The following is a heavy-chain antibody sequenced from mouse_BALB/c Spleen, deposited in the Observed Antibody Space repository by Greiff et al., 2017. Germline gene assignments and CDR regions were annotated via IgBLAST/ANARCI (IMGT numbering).Heavy chain of an antibody. Sequence: EVQLQQSGTVLARPGASVKMSCKASGYTFTSYWMHWVKQRPGQGLEWIGAIYPGNSDTSYNQKFKGKAKLTAVTSTSTPYMELSSLTNEDSAVYYCTREVRRYYAMDYWGQGTSVTVSS. CDR3: TREVRRYYAMDY. CDR1: GYTFTSYW. CDR2: IYPGNSDT. D-gene: IGHD2-14*01. J-gene: IGHJ4*01. V-gene: IGHV1-5*01.